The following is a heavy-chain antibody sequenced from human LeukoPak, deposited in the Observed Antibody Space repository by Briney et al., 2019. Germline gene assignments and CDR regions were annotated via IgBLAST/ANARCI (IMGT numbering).Heavy chain of an antibody. CDR2: INHSGST. D-gene: IGHD6-6*01. J-gene: IGHJ4*02. V-gene: IGHV4-34*01. CDR1: GGSFSDYY. CDR3: ARSMADSRIDY. Sequence: SETLSLTCAVYGGSFSDYYWTWIRQPPGKGLEWIGEINHSGSTNHNPSLKSRVTISVDKSKSQFSLKRNSVTAADTAVYYCARSMADSRIDYWGQGTLVTVSP.